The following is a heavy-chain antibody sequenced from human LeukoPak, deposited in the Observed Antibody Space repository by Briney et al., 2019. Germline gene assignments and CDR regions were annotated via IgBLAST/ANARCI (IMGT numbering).Heavy chain of an antibody. CDR1: GLTFDDYA. Sequence: GGSLRLSCAASGLTFDDYAMHWVRQAPGKGLEWVSAISGSGGSTYYADSVKGRFTISRDNSKDTLYLQMNSLRAEDTAVYYCAMLYCSAGSCYTGLGNAFDIWGQGTMVTVSS. CDR3: AMLYCSAGSCYTGLGNAFDI. J-gene: IGHJ3*02. CDR2: ISGSGGST. D-gene: IGHD2-15*01. V-gene: IGHV3-23*01.